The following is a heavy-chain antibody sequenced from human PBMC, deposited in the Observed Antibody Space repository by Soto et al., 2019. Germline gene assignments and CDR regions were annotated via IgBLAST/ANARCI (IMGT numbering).Heavy chain of an antibody. J-gene: IGHJ4*02. CDR3: AIANDFWSGSQFDY. V-gene: IGHV3-23*01. Sequence: VGSLRLSCAASGFTFSSYAMSWVRQAPGKGLEWVSAISGSGGSTYYADSVKGRFTISRDNSKNTLYLQMNSLRAEDTAVYYCAIANDFWSGSQFDYWGQRTLVTVSS. CDR2: ISGSGGST. D-gene: IGHD3-3*01. CDR1: GFTFSSYA.